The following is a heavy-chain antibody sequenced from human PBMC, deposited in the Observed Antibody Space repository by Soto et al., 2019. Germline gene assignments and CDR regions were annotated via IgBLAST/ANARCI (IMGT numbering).Heavy chain of an antibody. CDR1: GGSISSSSYY. J-gene: IGHJ4*02. CDR2: IYYSGST. D-gene: IGHD3-10*01. Sequence: QLQLQESGPGLVKPSETLSLTCTVSGGSISSSSYYWGWIRQPPGKGLEWIGSIYYSGSTYSNPSLKSRVTISVDTSKNQFSLNLSSVTAADTAVYYCARRRFGEFFDYWGQGTLVTVSS. CDR3: ARRRFGEFFDY. V-gene: IGHV4-39*01.